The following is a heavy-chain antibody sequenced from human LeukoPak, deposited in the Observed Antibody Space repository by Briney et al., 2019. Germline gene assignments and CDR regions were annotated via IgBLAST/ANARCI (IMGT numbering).Heavy chain of an antibody. CDR2: IRYDGSNK. V-gene: IGHV3-30*02. D-gene: IGHD3-10*01. CDR3: AKAHRGSGSFSAVDFDY. Sequence: TGGSLRLSCAASGFTFSSYGMHWVRQAPGKGLEWVAFIRYDGSNKYYADSVKGRFTISRDNSKNTLYLQMNSLRAEDTAVYYRAKAHRGSGSFSAVDFDYWGQGTLVTVSS. CDR1: GFTFSSYG. J-gene: IGHJ4*02.